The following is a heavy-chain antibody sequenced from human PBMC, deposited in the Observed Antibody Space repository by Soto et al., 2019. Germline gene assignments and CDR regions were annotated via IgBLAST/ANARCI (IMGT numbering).Heavy chain of an antibody. D-gene: IGHD2-2*01. CDR2: FNPQTGGT. J-gene: IGHJ6*02. V-gene: IGHV1-2*02. CDR1: GYTFTGYY. Sequence: ASVKVSCKASGYTFTGYYIHWVREAPGQGLGWMGWFNPQTGGTSYAQKFQGRVTLSRDTSINTAYLELSRLTFDDAAVYFCARERYQVISDGMDVWGQGTTVTVSS. CDR3: ARERYQVISDGMDV.